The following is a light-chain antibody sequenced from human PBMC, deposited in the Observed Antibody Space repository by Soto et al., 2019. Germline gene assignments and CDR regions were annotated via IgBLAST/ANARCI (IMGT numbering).Light chain of an antibody. Sequence: DIQMTQSPSTLSASVGDTVTITCRASQSVSGWLAWYQQKPGKAPKLLIYAASSLQSGVPSRYSGSGSGTEFTLTISNLQPDDFATYYCQQYNSYSATFGQGTKVDIK. CDR3: QQYNSYSAT. CDR1: QSVSGW. V-gene: IGKV1-5*01. CDR2: AAS. J-gene: IGKJ1*01.